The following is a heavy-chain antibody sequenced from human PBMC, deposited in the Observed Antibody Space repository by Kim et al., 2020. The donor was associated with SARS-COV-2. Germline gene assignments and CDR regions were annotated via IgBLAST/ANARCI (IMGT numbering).Heavy chain of an antibody. CDR2: IDPSDSYT. D-gene: IGHD3-22*01. J-gene: IGHJ4*02. CDR1: GYSFTSYW. Sequence: GESLKISCKGSGYSFTSYWISWVRQMPGKGLEWMGRIDPSDSYTNYSPSFQGHVTISADKSISTAYLQWSSLKASDTAMYYCARHRSSYYDSSGYGADYWGQGTLVTVSS. V-gene: IGHV5-10-1*01. CDR3: ARHRSSYYDSSGYGADY.